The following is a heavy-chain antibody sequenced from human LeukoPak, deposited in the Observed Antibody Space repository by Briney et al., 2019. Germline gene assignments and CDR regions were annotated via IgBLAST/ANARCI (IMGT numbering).Heavy chain of an antibody. D-gene: IGHD3-9*01. J-gene: IGHJ4*02. CDR1: EFIFSTYW. CDR2: ISSDGSIT. Sequence: GGSLRLSCAASEFIFSTYWMHWVRQAPGKGLVWVSRISSDGSITNYADSVKGRFTISRDNSKNTLYLQMNSLRAEDTAVYYCARELYYDILTGYYPPDYWGQGTLVTVSS. CDR3: ARELYYDILTGYYPPDY. V-gene: IGHV3-74*01.